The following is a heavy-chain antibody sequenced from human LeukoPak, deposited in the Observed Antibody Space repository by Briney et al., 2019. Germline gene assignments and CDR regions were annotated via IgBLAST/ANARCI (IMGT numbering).Heavy chain of an antibody. CDR3: AAAPNSKYFDY. J-gene: IGHJ4*02. V-gene: IGHV3-7*01. CDR2: IKEDGSEK. Sequence: PGGSLRLSCAASGFPFNSHWMSWVRQAPGGGLEWVANIKEDGSEKTYVDSVKGRFTISRDNAKNSVYLQMNSLSVEDTAVYYCAAAPNSKYFDYWGQGNLVTVS. D-gene: IGHD2-8*01. CDR1: GFPFNSHW.